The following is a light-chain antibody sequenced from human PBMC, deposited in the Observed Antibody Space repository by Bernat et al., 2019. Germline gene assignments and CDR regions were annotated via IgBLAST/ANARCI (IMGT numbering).Light chain of an antibody. CDR2: DVN. CDR3: CSYAGNSGWV. Sequence: HSALTQPRSVSGSPGQSVTISCTGTSSDIGGYDYVSWYQQHPGKGPTLMISDVNKRPSGVPDRFFGSKSGNTASLTISGLQAEDEGDYYCCSYAGNSGWVFGGGTKVTVL. V-gene: IGLV2-11*01. J-gene: IGLJ3*02. CDR1: SSDIGGYDY.